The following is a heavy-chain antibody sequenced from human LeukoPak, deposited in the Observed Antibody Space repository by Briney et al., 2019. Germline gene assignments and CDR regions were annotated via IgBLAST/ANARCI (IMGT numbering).Heavy chain of an antibody. Sequence: ASVKVSCKASGGTFSSYAISWVRQAPGQGLEWMGGIIPIFGTANYAQKFQGRVTITADESTSTAYMELSSLRSEDTAVYYCAREWSRHYGNPGYFDYWGQGTLVTVSS. CDR3: AREWSRHYGNPGYFDY. CDR2: IIPIFGTA. D-gene: IGHD3-10*01. J-gene: IGHJ4*02. V-gene: IGHV1-69*13. CDR1: GGTFSSYA.